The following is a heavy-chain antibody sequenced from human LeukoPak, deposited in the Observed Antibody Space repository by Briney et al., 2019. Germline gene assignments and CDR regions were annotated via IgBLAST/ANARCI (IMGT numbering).Heavy chain of an antibody. CDR3: ARGFRGWHAEGFDY. Sequence: GGSLRLSCAASGFTFSSHGMSWVRQAPGKGLEWVSGIVGGAGGTYYADSVKGRFTISRDNAKNSLYLQMNSLRADDTAVYYCARGFRGWHAEGFDYWGQGTVVTVSS. V-gene: IGHV3-23*01. J-gene: IGHJ4*02. CDR1: GFTFSSHG. CDR2: IVGGAGGT. D-gene: IGHD6-19*01.